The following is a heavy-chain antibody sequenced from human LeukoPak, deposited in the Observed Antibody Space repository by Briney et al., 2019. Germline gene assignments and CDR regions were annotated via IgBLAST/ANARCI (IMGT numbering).Heavy chain of an antibody. CDR2: ISSSSSYI. V-gene: IGHV3-21*01. CDR1: GFTFSSYS. J-gene: IGHJ4*02. D-gene: IGHD4-23*01. Sequence: GGSLRLSCAASGFTFSSYSLNWVRQAPGKGLEWVSSISSSSSYIYYADSVKGRFTISRDNAKNSLYLQMNSLRAEDTAVYYCARGNYDGQGSFDYWGLGTLVTVSS. CDR3: ARGNYDGQGSFDY.